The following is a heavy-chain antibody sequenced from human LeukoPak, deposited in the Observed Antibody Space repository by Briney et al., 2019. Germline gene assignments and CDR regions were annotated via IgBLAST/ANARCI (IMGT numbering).Heavy chain of an antibody. CDR1: GGSISSYY. CDR3: ARVVLGYCSGGSCRGYYFDY. D-gene: IGHD2-15*01. J-gene: IGHJ4*02. V-gene: IGHV4-59*01. CDR2: IYYSGST. Sequence: PSETLSLTCTVSGGSISSYYWSWIRQPPGKGLEWIGYIYYSGSTNYNPSLKSRVTISVDTSKNQFSLKLCSVTAADTAVYYCARVVLGYCSGGSCRGYYFDYWGQGTLVTVSS.